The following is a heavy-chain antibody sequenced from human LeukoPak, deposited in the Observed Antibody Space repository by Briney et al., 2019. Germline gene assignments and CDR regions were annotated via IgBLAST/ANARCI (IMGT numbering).Heavy chain of an antibody. V-gene: IGHV1-2*02. CDR1: GYTFTSYG. J-gene: IGHJ6*02. CDR2: INPNSGGT. Sequence: GASVKVSFKASGYTFTSYGISWGRQAPGQGLELMGWINPNSGGTNYAQKFQGRVTMTRDTSISTAYMELSRLRSDDTAVYYCASPGTSRTYYYYGMDVWGQGTTVTVSS. CDR3: ASPGTSRTYYYYGMDV. D-gene: IGHD2-2*01.